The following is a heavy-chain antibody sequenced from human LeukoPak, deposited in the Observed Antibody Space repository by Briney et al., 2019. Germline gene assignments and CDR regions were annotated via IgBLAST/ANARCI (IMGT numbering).Heavy chain of an antibody. J-gene: IGHJ6*03. CDR1: GGSISSYY. CDR2: IYYSGST. Sequence: SETLSLTCTVSGGSISSYYWSWIRQPPGKGLEWIGYIYYSGSTNYNPSLKSRVTISVDTSKNQFSLKLSSVTAADTAVYYCARRLRYYGSGSYYYYYYYMDVWGKGTTVTISS. CDR3: ARRLRYYGSGSYYYYYYYMDV. V-gene: IGHV4-59*12. D-gene: IGHD3-10*01.